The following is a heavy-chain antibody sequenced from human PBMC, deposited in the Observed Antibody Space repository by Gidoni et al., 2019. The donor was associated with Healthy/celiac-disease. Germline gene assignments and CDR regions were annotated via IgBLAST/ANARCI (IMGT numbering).Heavy chain of an antibody. D-gene: IGHD1-26*01. CDR1: GFTFSSYG. CDR3: AKDGWTEWELQNSSIDY. Sequence: QVQLVESGGGVVQPGRSLRLSCAASGFTFSSYGMHWVRQAPGKGLEWVAVISYDGSNKYYADSVKGRFTISRDNSKNTLYLQMNSLRAEDTAVYYCAKDGWTEWELQNSSIDYWGQGTLVTVSS. CDR2: ISYDGSNK. J-gene: IGHJ4*02. V-gene: IGHV3-30*18.